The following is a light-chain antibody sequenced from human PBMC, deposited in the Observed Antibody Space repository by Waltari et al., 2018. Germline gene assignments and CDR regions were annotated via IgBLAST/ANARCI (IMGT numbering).Light chain of an antibody. Sequence: EIVLTQSPGTLSLSPGERATLSCRASQSVSSSYLAWYQQKPGQAPRLLIYGASRRATGIPDRFSGSGSGTDFTLTISRLAPEDFAVYYCQQYGSSWTFGQGTKVEIK. CDR3: QQYGSSWT. J-gene: IGKJ1*01. V-gene: IGKV3-20*01. CDR2: GAS. CDR1: QSVSSSY.